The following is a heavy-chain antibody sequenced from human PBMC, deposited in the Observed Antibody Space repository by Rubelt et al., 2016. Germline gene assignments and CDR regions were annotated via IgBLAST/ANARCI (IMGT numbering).Heavy chain of an antibody. CDR2: ISYDGSGK. J-gene: IGHJ4*02. V-gene: IGHV3-30*04. D-gene: IGHD3-3*01. Sequence: GGGVVQPGRSLRLSCAASGFTFNSYTMHWFRQAPGKGLEWVAVISYDGSGKYSADSVKGRFTISRDNSRNTLYLQMNSLRAEHTAVYYCAKILWSGGSSVFLDWGQGTLLTVSS. CDR3: AKILWSGGSSVFLD. CDR1: GFTFNSYT.